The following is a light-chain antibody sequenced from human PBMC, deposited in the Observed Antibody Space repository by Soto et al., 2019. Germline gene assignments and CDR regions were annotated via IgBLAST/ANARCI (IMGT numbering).Light chain of an antibody. CDR1: NSNIGAGYD. V-gene: IGLV1-40*01. J-gene: IGLJ2*01. CDR2: GDS. Sequence: QSVLTQPPSVSGAPGQTVTISCTGSNSNIGAGYDVHWYHHLPGTAPKLLIYGDSNRPSGVPDRFSGSKSGTSASLAITGLQAEDEADYYCQSYDSSLSVVFGGGTKLTFL. CDR3: QSYDSSLSVV.